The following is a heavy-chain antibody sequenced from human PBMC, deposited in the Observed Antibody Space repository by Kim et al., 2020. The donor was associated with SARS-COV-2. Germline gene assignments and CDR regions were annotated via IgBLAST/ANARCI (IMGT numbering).Heavy chain of an antibody. D-gene: IGHD3-10*01. CDR2: ISGSGGST. J-gene: IGHJ4*02. Sequence: GGSLRLSCAASGFTFSSYAMSWVRQAPGKGLEWVSAISGSGGSTYYADSVKGRFTISRDNSKNTLYLQMNSLRAEDTAVYYCAKDPALLWFGESVYFEYWGQGTLVTVCS. V-gene: IGHV3-23*01. CDR1: GFTFSSYA. CDR3: AKDPALLWFGESVYFEY.